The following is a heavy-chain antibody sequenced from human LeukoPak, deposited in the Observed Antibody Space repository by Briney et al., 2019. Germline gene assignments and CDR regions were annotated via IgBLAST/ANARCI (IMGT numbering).Heavy chain of an antibody. J-gene: IGHJ4*02. CDR2: IGTYGTAV. D-gene: IGHD5-12*01. Sequence: GGSLRLSCAASGFTFSDYYMSWVRQAPGKGLEWVSYIGTYGTAVYYTDSVKGRFTISRDNAKNLLYLQMNSLRAEDTAVYYCARDRVATIDFDYWGQGTLVTVSS. CDR3: ARDRVATIDFDY. CDR1: GFTFSDYY. V-gene: IGHV3-11*01.